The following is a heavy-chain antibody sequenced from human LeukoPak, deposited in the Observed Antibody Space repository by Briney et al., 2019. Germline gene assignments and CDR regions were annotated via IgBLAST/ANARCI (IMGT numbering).Heavy chain of an antibody. CDR1: GDSVSSNSAA. CDR3: ARDPDGYSSGWYYFDY. CDR2: TYYRSKWYN. V-gene: IGHV6-1*01. J-gene: IGHJ4*02. Sequence: SQTLSLTCAISGDSVSSNSAAWNWIRQSPSRGLEWLGGTYYRSKWYNDYAVSVKSRITINPDTSKNQFSLQLNSVTPEDTAVYYCARDPDGYSSGWYYFDYWGQGTLVTVSS. D-gene: IGHD6-19*01.